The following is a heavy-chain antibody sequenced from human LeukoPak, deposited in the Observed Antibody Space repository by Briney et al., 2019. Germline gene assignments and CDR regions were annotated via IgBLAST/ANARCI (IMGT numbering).Heavy chain of an antibody. CDR3: ARRFFYDTYPPADAFDI. D-gene: IGHD3-22*01. Sequence: ASVKVSCKASGGTFSSYAISWVRQAPGQGLEWMGGIIPIFGTANYAQKFQGRVTITADKSTSTAYMELSSLRSEDTAMYYCARRFFYDTYPPADAFDIWGQGTMVTVSS. CDR2: IIPIFGTA. CDR1: GGTFSSYA. V-gene: IGHV1-69*06. J-gene: IGHJ3*02.